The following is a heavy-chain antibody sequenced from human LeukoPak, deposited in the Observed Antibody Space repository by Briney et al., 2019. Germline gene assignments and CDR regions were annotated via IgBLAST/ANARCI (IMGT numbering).Heavy chain of an antibody. CDR2: INHRGST. D-gene: IGHD2-2*01. CDR3: ARAYYSTSFYPY. J-gene: IGHJ4*02. V-gene: IGHV4-34*01. CDR1: GTSFSGYY. Sequence: SETLSLTCAVYGTSFSGYYWSWIRQPPGKGLEWIGDINHRGSTNYNPSLKSRVTISVDASKNQFSLNLTSVTAADTAVYYCARAYYSTSFYPYWGQRTSVTVSS.